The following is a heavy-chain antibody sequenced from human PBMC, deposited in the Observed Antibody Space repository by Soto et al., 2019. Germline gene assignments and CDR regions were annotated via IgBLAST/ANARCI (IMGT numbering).Heavy chain of an antibody. V-gene: IGHV3-33*01. D-gene: IGHD5-18*01. CDR1: GYTFSSYG. J-gene: IGHJ4*02. CDR2: IWLDGSNK. CDR3: ARGLWSFDY. Sequence: QVQLVESGGGVVQPGRSLRLSCAASGYTFSSYGMHWVRQAPGKGLEWVAVIWLDGSNKYYADSVKGRFTISRDNSKNTLYLQMNSLRAEDTAVYYCARGLWSFDYWGQGNLVTVSS.